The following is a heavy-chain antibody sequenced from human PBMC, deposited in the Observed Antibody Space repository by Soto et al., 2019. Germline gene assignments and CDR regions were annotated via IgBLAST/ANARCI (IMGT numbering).Heavy chain of an antibody. J-gene: IGHJ4*02. V-gene: IGHV4-38-2*02. Sequence: SETLSLTCTVSNYSISSGYYWGWIRQSPGEGLEWIVSMYHSGTTYYNPSLKSRVTISIDTSKNQFSLKLTSVTSADTAVYFCARVAFGPIDYWGQGTLVTVSS. CDR1: NYSISSGYY. CDR2: MYHSGTT. D-gene: IGHD3-16*01. CDR3: ARVAFGPIDY.